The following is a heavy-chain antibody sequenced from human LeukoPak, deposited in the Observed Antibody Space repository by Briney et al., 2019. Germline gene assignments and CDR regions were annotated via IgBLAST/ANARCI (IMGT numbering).Heavy chain of an antibody. V-gene: IGHV3-53*01. CDR2: LYAGGST. Sequence: GGSLRLSCAASGFTVSSKYMSWVRQAPGKGLEWVSVLYAGGSTYYADSVKGRVTISRDNSKNTLYLQMNSLRADDTAVYYCARGKDASGNLLDYWGQGTLVTVSS. J-gene: IGHJ4*02. CDR1: GFTVSSKY. CDR3: ARGKDASGNLLDY. D-gene: IGHD3-10*01.